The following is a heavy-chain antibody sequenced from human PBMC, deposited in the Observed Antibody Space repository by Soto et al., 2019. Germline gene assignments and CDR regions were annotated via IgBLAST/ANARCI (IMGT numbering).Heavy chain of an antibody. J-gene: IGHJ4*02. CDR2: IIPILGIA. CDR3: AREEYYYGSGAFFDY. CDR1: GGTFSSYT. V-gene: IGHV1-69*08. D-gene: IGHD3-10*01. Sequence: QVQLVQSGAEVKKPGSSVMVCCKASGGTFSSYTISWVRQAPGQGLEWMGRIIPILGIANYAQKFQGRVTITADKSTSTAYMELSSLRSEDTAVYYCAREEYYYGSGAFFDYWGQGTLVTVSS.